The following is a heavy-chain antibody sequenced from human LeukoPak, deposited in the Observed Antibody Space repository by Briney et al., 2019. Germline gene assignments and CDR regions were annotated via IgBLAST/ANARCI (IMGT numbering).Heavy chain of an antibody. J-gene: IGHJ4*02. CDR2: INHSGGT. V-gene: IGHV4-34*01. D-gene: IGHD6-19*01. CDR1: GGSFSGYY. CDR3: ARHGRSDITVAGTRAFDY. Sequence: PSETLSLTCAVYGGSFSGYYWSWIRQPPGKGLEWIGDINHSGGTIYNPSLKSRLTISVDMSKNQFSLRLSSVTAADTAVYYCARHGRSDITVAGTRAFDYWGQGTLVTVSS.